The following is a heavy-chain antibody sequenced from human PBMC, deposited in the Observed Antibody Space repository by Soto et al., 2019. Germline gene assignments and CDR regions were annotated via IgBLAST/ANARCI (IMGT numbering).Heavy chain of an antibody. CDR2: ISSSGSTI. CDR3: ARGGRITMIVVVITTDYYGMDV. V-gene: IGHV3-48*03. D-gene: IGHD3-22*01. CDR1: GFTFSSYE. J-gene: IGHJ6*02. Sequence: PGGSLRLSCAASGFTFSSYEMNWVRQAPGKGLEWVSYISSSGSTIYYADSVKGRFTISRDNAKNSLYLQMNSLRAEDTAVYYCARGGRITMIVVVITTDYYGMDVWGQGTTVTVSS.